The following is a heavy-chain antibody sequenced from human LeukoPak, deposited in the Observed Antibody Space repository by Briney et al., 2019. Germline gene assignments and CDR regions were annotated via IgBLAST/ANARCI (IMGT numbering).Heavy chain of an antibody. J-gene: IGHJ3*02. V-gene: IGHV3-21*04. Sequence: PGGSLRLSCAASGFTFSSYSMNWVRQAPGKGLEWVSSISSSSSYIYYADSVKGRFTISRDNSKNTLYLQMNSLRAEDTAVYYCAKVQGTHYYDSSGYYYPDAFDIWGQGTMVTVSS. CDR3: AKVQGTHYYDSSGYYYPDAFDI. CDR2: ISSSSSYI. D-gene: IGHD3-22*01. CDR1: GFTFSSYS.